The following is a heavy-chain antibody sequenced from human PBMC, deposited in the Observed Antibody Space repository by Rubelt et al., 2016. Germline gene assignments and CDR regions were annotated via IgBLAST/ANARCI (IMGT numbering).Heavy chain of an antibody. Sequence: RLSCAASGFTFSSYWMSWARQAPGKGLEWLANIKEDGSETYHVDSVRGRFTISRDNAKNSVYLQMNSLRAEDTAVYYCARGHYGLDVWGQGTTVTVSS. CDR1: GFTFSSYW. J-gene: IGHJ6*02. CDR3: ARGHYGLDV. V-gene: IGHV3-7*03. CDR2: IKEDGSET.